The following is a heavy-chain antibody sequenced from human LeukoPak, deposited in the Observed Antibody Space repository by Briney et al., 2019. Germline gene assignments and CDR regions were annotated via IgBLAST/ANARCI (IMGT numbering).Heavy chain of an antibody. Sequence: ASVKVSCKASGYTFTSYYMHWVRQAPGEGLEWMGGFDPEDGETIYAQKFQGRVTMTEDTSTDTAYMELSSLRSEDTAVYYCATAQRRYSYGFSDYWGQGTLVTVSS. CDR3: ATAQRRYSYGFSDY. D-gene: IGHD5-18*01. CDR2: FDPEDGET. J-gene: IGHJ4*02. V-gene: IGHV1-24*01. CDR1: GYTFTSYY.